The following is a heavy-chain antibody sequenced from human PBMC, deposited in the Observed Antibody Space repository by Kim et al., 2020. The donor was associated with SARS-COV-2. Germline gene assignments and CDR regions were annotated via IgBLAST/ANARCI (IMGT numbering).Heavy chain of an antibody. CDR2: IYTSGTA. D-gene: IGHD6-13*01. CDR1: GFTVSSDY. Sequence: GGSLRLSCAASGFTVSSDYMSWVRQVPGKGLEWLSIIYTSGTAYYADSVKGRFTISRDSSKNTLYLQMNSLRAEDTAVYYCVRELGYWGQGTRVIVSS. CDR3: VRELGY. J-gene: IGHJ4*02. V-gene: IGHV3-66*01.